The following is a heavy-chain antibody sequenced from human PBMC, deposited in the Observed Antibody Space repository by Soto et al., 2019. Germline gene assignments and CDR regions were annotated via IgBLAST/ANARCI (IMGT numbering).Heavy chain of an antibody. Sequence: SVKVSCKGSGGTLSTYAISWVRRAPGKGLEWMGGIVPLFRKKDYPQKFRGRVTITANESTSTAYMELSSLTSADTAVYYCATGGGVRGDVYLAMEHWGRGTLVTLSS. CDR2: IVPLFRKK. J-gene: IGHJ4*01. D-gene: IGHD2-8*02. V-gene: IGHV1-69*13. CDR3: ATGGGVRGDVYLAMEH. CDR1: GGTLSTYA.